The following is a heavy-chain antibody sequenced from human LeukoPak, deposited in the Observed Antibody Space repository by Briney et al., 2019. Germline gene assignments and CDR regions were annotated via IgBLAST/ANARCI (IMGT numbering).Heavy chain of an antibody. V-gene: IGHV4-4*07. Sequence: TSETLSLTCTVSGGSISSYYWSWIRQPAGKGLEWIGRIYTSGSTNYNPSLKSRVTISVDKSKNQFSLKLSSVTAADTAVYYCAREVVVPAAMLDYFDYWGPGTLVTVSS. CDR2: IYTSGST. CDR1: GGSISSYY. D-gene: IGHD2-2*01. J-gene: IGHJ4*02. CDR3: AREVVVPAAMLDYFDY.